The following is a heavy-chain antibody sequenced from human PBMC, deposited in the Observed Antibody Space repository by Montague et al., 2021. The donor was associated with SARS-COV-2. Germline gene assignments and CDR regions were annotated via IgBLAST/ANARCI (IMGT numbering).Heavy chain of an antibody. CDR1: DGSFSDYS. D-gene: IGHD3-22*01. J-gene: IGHJ4*02. V-gene: IGHV4-34*01. CDR2: IIHRGST. CDR3: ARGRQHINMVVVVVTGGEYYFDF. Sequence: SETLSLTCAVYDGSFSDYSWTWIRQPPGKGLEWIGEIIHRGSTNYNPSLKSRVTISVDTSKNQFSLKMPSVTAADTAVYYCARGRQHINMVVVVVTGGEYYFDFWGQGTLVAVSS.